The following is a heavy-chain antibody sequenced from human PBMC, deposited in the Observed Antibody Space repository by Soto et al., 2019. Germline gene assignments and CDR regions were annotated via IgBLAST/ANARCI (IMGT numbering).Heavy chain of an antibody. J-gene: IGHJ4*02. CDR3: ARRPVAAAGTGVYYFDY. CDR2: INHSGST. V-gene: IGHV4-34*01. D-gene: IGHD6-13*01. Sequence: QVQLQQWGAGLLKPSETLSLTCAVYGGSFSGYYWSWIRQPPGKGLEWIGEINHSGSTNYNPSLKSRVTISVDTSKNQFSLKLSSVTAAATAVYYCARRPVAAAGTGVYYFDYWGQGTLVTVSS. CDR1: GGSFSGYY.